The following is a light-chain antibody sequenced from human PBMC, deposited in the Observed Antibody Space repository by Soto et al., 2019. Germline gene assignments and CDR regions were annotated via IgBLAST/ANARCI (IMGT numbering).Light chain of an antibody. V-gene: IGKV1-5*03. CDR2: KAS. Sequence: DIQMTQSPSTLSGSVGDRVTITCWASQTISSWLAWYQQKPGKAPKLLIYKASTLKSGVPSRFSGSGSGTEFTLTISSLQPDDFATYYCQHYNSYSEAFGQGTTVELK. CDR1: QTISSW. J-gene: IGKJ1*01. CDR3: QHYNSYSEA.